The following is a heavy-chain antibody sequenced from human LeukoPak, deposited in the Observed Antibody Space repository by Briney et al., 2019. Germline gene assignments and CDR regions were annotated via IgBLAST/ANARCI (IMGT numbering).Heavy chain of an antibody. V-gene: IGHV4-38-2*02. CDR1: GYSISSGYY. Sequence: PSETLSLTCTVSGYSISSGYYWGWIRQPPGKGLEWIGSIYHSGSTYCNPSLRSRVTISVDTSKNQFSLKLSSVTAADTAVYYCARDTRVLLWFGEFLEGWFDPWGQGTLVTVSS. CDR2: IYHSGST. J-gene: IGHJ5*02. CDR3: ARDTRVLLWFGEFLEGWFDP. D-gene: IGHD3-10*01.